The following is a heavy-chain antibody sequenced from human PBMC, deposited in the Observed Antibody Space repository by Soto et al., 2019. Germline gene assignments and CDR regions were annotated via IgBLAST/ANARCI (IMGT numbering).Heavy chain of an antibody. D-gene: IGHD2-15*01. CDR3: ARIGYCSGGSCYSGGGYYYYMDV. J-gene: IGHJ6*03. Sequence: ASVKVSCKDSVYTFTSYDINWVRQDTGQGLEWMGWMNPNSGNTGYAQKFQGRVTMTRNTSISTAYMELSSLRSEDTAVYYCARIGYCSGGSCYSGGGYYYYMDVWGKGTTVTVSS. V-gene: IGHV1-8*01. CDR2: MNPNSGNT. CDR1: VYTFTSYD.